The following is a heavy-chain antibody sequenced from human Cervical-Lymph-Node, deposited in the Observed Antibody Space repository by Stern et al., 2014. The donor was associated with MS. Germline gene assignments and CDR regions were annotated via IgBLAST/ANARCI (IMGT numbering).Heavy chain of an antibody. V-gene: IGHV3-9*01. D-gene: IGHD3-10*01. CDR1: GFRFDDFA. Sequence: EVQLVESGGGLVQPGGSLRISCAAFGFRFDDFAMHWVRPAPGKGLEWVSGVSWNGDNMGFADSVEGRFTISRDNGKNSLSLHMSSLTLEGTALYYCARSTRAKMVPPRPFDLWGQGALVIVSS. J-gene: IGHJ4*02. CDR2: VSWNGDNM. CDR3: ARSTRAKMVPPRPFDL.